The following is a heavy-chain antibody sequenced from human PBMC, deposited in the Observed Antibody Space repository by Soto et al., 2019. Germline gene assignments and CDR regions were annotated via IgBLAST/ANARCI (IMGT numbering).Heavy chain of an antibody. D-gene: IGHD3-10*01. CDR3: ARVYYYGSGGPTPGGMDV. CDR2: ISTYTGNT. V-gene: IGHV1-18*01. CDR1: GYTFTNYD. J-gene: IGHJ6*02. Sequence: QVHLVQSGAEVKKPGASVKVSCKASGYTFTNYDINWVRQAPGQGLEWMGWISTYTGNTNYAQKPQGRVTMTTDTTTSTAYMELRSLRSDDTAVYYCARVYYYGSGGPTPGGMDVWGQGTTVTVSS.